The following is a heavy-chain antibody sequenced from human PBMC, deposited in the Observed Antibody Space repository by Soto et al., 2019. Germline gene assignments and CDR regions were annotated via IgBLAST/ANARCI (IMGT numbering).Heavy chain of an antibody. Sequence: SLRLSCAASGFTFSDYYMAWIRQTPGKGLEWLSYISSSSSYANYADSVKGRYTISRDNAKNSLTLQMNSLRAEDTSVYYCARAAGVGEFLLRYFYSWGQGTLVTVSS. V-gene: IGHV3-11*06. D-gene: IGHD3-9*01. CDR3: ARAAGVGEFLLRYFYS. CDR1: GFTFSDYY. CDR2: ISSSSSYA. J-gene: IGHJ1*01.